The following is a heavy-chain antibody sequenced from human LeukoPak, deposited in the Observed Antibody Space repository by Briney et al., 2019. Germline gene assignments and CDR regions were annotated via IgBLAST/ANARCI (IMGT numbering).Heavy chain of an antibody. CDR2: ISYDGSNK. V-gene: IGHV3-30*18. CDR3: AKDEYDSHEADY. Sequence: PGRSLRLSCAASGFTFSSYAMHWVRQAPGKGLEWVAIISYDGSNKYYANSVKGRFTISRDNSKNTLYLQMNSLRAEDTAVYYCAKDEYDSHEADYWGQGTLVTVSS. CDR1: GFTFSSYA. D-gene: IGHD2/OR15-2a*01. J-gene: IGHJ4*02.